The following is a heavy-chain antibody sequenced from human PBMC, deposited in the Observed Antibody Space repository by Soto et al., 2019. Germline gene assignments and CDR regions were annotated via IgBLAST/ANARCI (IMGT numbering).Heavy chain of an antibody. J-gene: IGHJ4*02. CDR2: ISSSDSII. CDR3: ARDLGYYDSSGDIDY. Sequence: GGSLRLSCSASVFTFSDSYMSWIRQAPGKGLEWVSYISSSDSIIYYSDSVKGRFIISRDNAKNSLYLQMNSLRAEDTAVYYCARDLGYYDSSGDIDYWGQGDRVTVSS. V-gene: IGHV3-11*01. CDR1: VFTFSDSY. D-gene: IGHD3-22*01.